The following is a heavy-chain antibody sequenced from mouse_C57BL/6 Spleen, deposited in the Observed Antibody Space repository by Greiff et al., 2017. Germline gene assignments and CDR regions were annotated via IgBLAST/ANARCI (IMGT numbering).Heavy chain of an antibody. D-gene: IGHD1-1*01. CDR3: ASPHYYGSGGFAY. V-gene: IGHV5-9*01. CDR2: ISGGGGNT. J-gene: IGHJ3*01. Sequence: EVMLVESGGGLVKPGGSLKLSCAASGFTFSSYTMSWVRQTPEKRLEWVATISGGGGNTYYPDSVKGRFTISRDNAKNTLYLQMSSLRSEDTALYYCASPHYYGSGGFAYWGQGTLVTVSA. CDR1: GFTFSSYT.